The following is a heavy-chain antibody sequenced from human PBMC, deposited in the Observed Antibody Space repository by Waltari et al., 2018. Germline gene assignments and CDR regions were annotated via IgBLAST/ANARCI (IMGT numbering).Heavy chain of an antibody. CDR1: GLSCSSYS. CDR3: VSGGWGFYFDY. J-gene: IGHJ4*02. D-gene: IGHD7-27*01. Sequence: EVQLVESGGGLVKPGGSLSLSCGASGLSCSSYSMNWVRQAPGKGLEWVSSISSSTTYIHYADSVKGRFTISRDNAKNSLYLQMNSLRVEDTAVYYCVSGGWGFYFDYWGQGTVVTVSS. CDR2: ISSSTTYI. V-gene: IGHV3-21*01.